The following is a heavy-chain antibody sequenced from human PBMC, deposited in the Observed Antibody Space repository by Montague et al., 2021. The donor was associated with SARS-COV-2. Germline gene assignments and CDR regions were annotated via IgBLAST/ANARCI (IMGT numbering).Heavy chain of an antibody. D-gene: IGHD6-13*01. Sequence: SETLSLTCTVSGDSMNNYYWSWIRQPPGKGLEWIGHINYGGSTXXXPSXXXRVTLSKDTSKNQFSLRLTSVTAADTAMYFCARAPIYRSSWYAYFDYWGQGTLVTVSS. CDR2: INYGGST. CDR1: GDSMNNYY. V-gene: IGHV4-59*01. CDR3: ARAPIYRSSWYAYFDY. J-gene: IGHJ4*02.